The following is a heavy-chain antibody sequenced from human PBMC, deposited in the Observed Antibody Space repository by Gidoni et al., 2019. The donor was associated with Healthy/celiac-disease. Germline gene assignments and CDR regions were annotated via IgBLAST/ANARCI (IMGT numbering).Heavy chain of an antibody. CDR3: ARHVGLAAAGRIDY. V-gene: IGHV4-39*01. CDR1: GGSISSSSYY. J-gene: IGHJ4*02. D-gene: IGHD6-13*01. CDR2: IYYSGST. Sequence: QLQLQESGPGLVKHTETLSLTCTVSGGSISSSSYYWGWIRQPPGKGLEWIGSIYYSGSTYYNPSLKSRVTISVDTSKNQFSLKLSSVTAADTAVYYCARHVGLAAAGRIDYWGQGTLVTVSS.